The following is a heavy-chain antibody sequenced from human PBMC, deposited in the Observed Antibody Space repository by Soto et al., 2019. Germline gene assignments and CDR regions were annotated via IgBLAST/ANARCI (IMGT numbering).Heavy chain of an antibody. CDR3: ARDLGYCRSGPCYREWFDP. CDR1: GYTFTTHG. Sequence: QVQLVQSGAEVKKPGASVKVSCKASGYTFTTHGISWVRQVPGQGLEWMGWVRGDNGHTNYAQSLQGRVTMTTDTSTNTAYMELRSLRSDDTAGYYCARDLGYCRSGPCYREWFDPWGQGTLVTVSS. V-gene: IGHV1-18*01. J-gene: IGHJ5*02. D-gene: IGHD2-2*01. CDR2: VRGDNGHT.